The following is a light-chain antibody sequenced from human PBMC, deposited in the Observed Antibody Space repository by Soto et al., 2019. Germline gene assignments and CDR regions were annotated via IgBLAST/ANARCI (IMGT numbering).Light chain of an antibody. Sequence: DIQMTQSPSSLSASVGDRVTITCRASQSNTTYLNWYQQKPGKAPKLLIYAASNLQSGVPSRFSGSGSGTDFTLTISSLQPEDFATYYCQQSYSTPYTFGQGTELEIK. CDR2: AAS. J-gene: IGKJ2*01. CDR1: QSNTTY. CDR3: QQSYSTPYT. V-gene: IGKV1-39*01.